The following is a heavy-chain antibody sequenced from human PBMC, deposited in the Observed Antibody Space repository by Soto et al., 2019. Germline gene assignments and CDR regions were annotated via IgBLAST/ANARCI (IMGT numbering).Heavy chain of an antibody. J-gene: IGHJ6*03. V-gene: IGHV2-70*11. D-gene: IGHD3-10*01. CDR3: ARDTYYYGSGSYYYYYMDV. CDR1: GFSLSTSGMC. CDR2: IDWDDDK. Sequence: SGPTLVNPTQTLTLTCTFSGFSLSTSGMCVGWIRQPPGKALEWLARIDWDDDKYYSTSLKTRLTISKDTSKNQVVLTMTNMDPVDTATYYCARDTYYYGSGSYYYYYMDVWGKGTTVTVSS.